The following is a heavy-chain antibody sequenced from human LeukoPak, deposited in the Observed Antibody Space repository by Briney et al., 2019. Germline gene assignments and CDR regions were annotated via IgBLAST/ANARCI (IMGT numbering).Heavy chain of an antibody. D-gene: IGHD2-15*01. CDR1: GGSISRDEYY. J-gene: IGHJ4*02. V-gene: IGHV4-31*03. Sequence: PSETLSLTCTVSGGSISRDEYYWNWIRQHPERGLEWIGSSHYSGSTFYNPSLNSRVTISVDTSKNQYSLRLNSVTAADTAVYYCASAPNPNYFDFWGQGALVTVSS. CDR3: ASAPNPNYFDF. CDR2: SHYSGST.